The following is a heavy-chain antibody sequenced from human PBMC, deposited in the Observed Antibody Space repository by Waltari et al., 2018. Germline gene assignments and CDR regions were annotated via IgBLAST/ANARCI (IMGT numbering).Heavy chain of an antibody. CDR3: AGPRGGDNDY. Sequence: QVQLQQWGAGLLKPSETLSLTCAVYGGSFSGYYWSWIRQPPGKGLEWIGEINHSGSTNYNPSLKSRVTISVDTSKNQFSLKLSSGTAADTGGYYCAGPRGGDNDYWGQGTLVTVSS. J-gene: IGHJ4*02. CDR1: GGSFSGYY. V-gene: IGHV4-34*01. D-gene: IGHD3-16*01. CDR2: INHSGST.